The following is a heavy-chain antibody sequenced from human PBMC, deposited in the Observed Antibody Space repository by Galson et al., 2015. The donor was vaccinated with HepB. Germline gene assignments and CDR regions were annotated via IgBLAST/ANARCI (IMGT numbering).Heavy chain of an antibody. CDR1: GFTFSSYS. Sequence: SLRLSCAASGFTFSSYSMNWVRQAPGKGLEWVSYISPSSGTTYYADSVRGRFTISRDNARNSLHLQMNSLRDEDTAVYYCARVWQDNSGVDHWGQGTLVTVSS. V-gene: IGHV3-48*02. J-gene: IGHJ4*02. CDR3: ARVWQDNSGVDH. D-gene: IGHD4/OR15-4a*01. CDR2: ISPSSGTT.